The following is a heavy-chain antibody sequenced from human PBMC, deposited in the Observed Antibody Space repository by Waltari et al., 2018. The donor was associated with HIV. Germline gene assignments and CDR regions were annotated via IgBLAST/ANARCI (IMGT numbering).Heavy chain of an antibody. D-gene: IGHD3-22*01. CDR1: GFTFSNAW. Sequence: EVQLVESGGDLVKPGGCLRLSCAASGFTFSNAWTSWVRQAPGKGPEWVGRIKSKADGGTTDYAAPVKGRFTISRDDSKNTLYLQMNSLRFEDTAVYYCTTDEFYYGNSGYFDYWGQGTLVTVSS. CDR2: IKSKADGGTT. CDR3: TTDEFYYGNSGYFDY. J-gene: IGHJ4*02. V-gene: IGHV3-15*05.